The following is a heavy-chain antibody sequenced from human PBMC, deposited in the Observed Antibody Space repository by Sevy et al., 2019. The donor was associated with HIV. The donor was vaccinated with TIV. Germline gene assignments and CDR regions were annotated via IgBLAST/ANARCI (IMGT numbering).Heavy chain of an antibody. D-gene: IGHD6-13*01. CDR3: AKDSSSWNG. V-gene: IGHV3-23*01. CDR2: ISGSGGST. J-gene: IGHJ4*02. Sequence: GESLKISCAASGFTFSSYAMSWVRQAPGKGLEWVSAISGSGGSTYYADSVKGRFTISRDNSKNTLYLQMNSLRAEDTAVYYCAKDSSSWNGWGQGTLVTVSS. CDR1: GFTFSSYA.